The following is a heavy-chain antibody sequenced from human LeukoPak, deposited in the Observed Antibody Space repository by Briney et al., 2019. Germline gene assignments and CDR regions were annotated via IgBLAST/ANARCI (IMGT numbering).Heavy chain of an antibody. CDR2: IYSGGST. V-gene: IGHV3-66*01. Sequence: GGSLRLSCAASGFTLSDYSMNWVRQAPGKGLEWVSVIYSGGSTYYADSVKGRFTISRDNSKNTLYLQMNSLRAEDTAVYYCAREGDSGWFFDYWGQGTLVTVSS. J-gene: IGHJ4*02. CDR1: GFTLSDYS. D-gene: IGHD6-19*01. CDR3: AREGDSGWFFDY.